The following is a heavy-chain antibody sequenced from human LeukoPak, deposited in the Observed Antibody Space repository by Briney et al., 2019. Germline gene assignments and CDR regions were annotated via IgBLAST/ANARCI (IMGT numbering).Heavy chain of an antibody. Sequence: ASVKVSCKASGGTFSSYAISWVRQAPGQGPEWMGGIIPIFGTANYAQKFQGRVTITADESTSTAYMELSSLRSEDTAVYYCARSTGTTMFIDYWGQGTLVTVSS. CDR2: IIPIFGTA. CDR1: GGTFSSYA. D-gene: IGHD3-10*02. V-gene: IGHV1-69*13. CDR3: ARSTGTTMFIDY. J-gene: IGHJ4*02.